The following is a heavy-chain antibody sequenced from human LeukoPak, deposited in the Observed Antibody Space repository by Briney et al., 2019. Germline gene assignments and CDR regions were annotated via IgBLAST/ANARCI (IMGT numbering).Heavy chain of an antibody. V-gene: IGHV3-30*18. D-gene: IGHD4-17*01. CDR2: ISYDGSNK. CDR1: GFTFSSYG. Sequence: GGSLRLSCAASGFTFSSYGMHWVRQAPGKGLEWVAVISYDGSNKYYAGSVKGRFTISRDNSKNTLYLQMNSLRAEDTAVYYCAKDRRYGDYPYYFDYWGQGTLVTVSS. CDR3: AKDRRYGDYPYYFDY. J-gene: IGHJ4*02.